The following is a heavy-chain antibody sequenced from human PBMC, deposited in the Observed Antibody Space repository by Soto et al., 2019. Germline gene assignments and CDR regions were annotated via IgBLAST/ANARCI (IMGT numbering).Heavy chain of an antibody. D-gene: IGHD4-17*01. Sequence: SETLSLTCTVSGGSINSGDYYRSWIRQPPGKGLEWIGYIYYSGSTYYNPPLRSRVTISIDTSKNHFFLNLSSVTAADTAVYYCARIGLTTALLWGQGTLVTVSS. J-gene: IGHJ4*02. CDR1: GGSINSGDYY. CDR2: IYYSGST. CDR3: ARIGLTTALL. V-gene: IGHV4-30-4*01.